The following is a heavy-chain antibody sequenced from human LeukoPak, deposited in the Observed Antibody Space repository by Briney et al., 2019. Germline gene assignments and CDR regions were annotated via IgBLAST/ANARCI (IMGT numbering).Heavy chain of an antibody. CDR3: VEDCAGSFWLDS. D-gene: IGHD2-15*01. J-gene: IGHJ4*02. CDR2: IWNDGSNK. Sequence: GGSLRLSCAASGFSFSSYLMLGVRQGPGKGLEWLSVIWNDGSNKYYADSVKGRFTISRDNSKNTLFLQMDSLRADDTAVYYGVEDCAGSFWLDSWGQGSLVTVSS. CDR1: GFSFSSYL. V-gene: IGHV3-33*06.